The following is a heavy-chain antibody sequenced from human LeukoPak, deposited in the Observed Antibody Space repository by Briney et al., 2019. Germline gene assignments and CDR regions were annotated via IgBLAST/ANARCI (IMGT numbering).Heavy chain of an antibody. CDR3: AKETPNTGWFDP. Sequence: ASVKVSCKASGYTFTSYYMHWVRQAPGQGLEWMGIINPSGGSTSYAQKFQGRVTMTRDTSTSTVYMELSSLRSEDTAVYYCAKETPNTGWFDPWGQGTLVTVSS. D-gene: IGHD1-14*01. V-gene: IGHV1-46*01. CDR1: GYTFTSYY. CDR2: INPSGGST. J-gene: IGHJ5*02.